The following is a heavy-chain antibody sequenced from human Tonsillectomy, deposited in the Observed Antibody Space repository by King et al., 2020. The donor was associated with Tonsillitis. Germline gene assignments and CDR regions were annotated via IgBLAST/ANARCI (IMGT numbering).Heavy chain of an antibody. J-gene: IGHJ4*02. CDR1: GGTFSSYA. D-gene: IGHD5-24*01. CDR2: IIPIFGTA. Sequence: VQLVESGAEVKKPGSSVKVSCKASGGTFSSYAISWVRQAPGQGLEWMGGIIPIFGTANYAQKFQGRVTITADESTSTAYMELSSLGSEDTAVYYCARMGQDGYNYRSGYFDYWGQGTLVTVSS. V-gene: IGHV1-69*01. CDR3: ARMGQDGYNYRSGYFDY.